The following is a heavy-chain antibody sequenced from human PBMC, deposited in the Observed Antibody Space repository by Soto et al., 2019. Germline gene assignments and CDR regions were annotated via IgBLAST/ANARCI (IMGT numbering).Heavy chain of an antibody. CDR1: GGSFSGYY. CDR2: INHNGST. CDR3: ARVMYSSSWYLGDYYYYYGMDV. Sequence: SETLSLTCAVYGGSFSGYYWSWIRQPPGKGLEWIGEINHNGSTNYNPSLKSRVTISVDTSKNQFSLKLSSVTAADTAVYYCARVMYSSSWYLGDYYYYYGMDVRGQGTTVTVSS. J-gene: IGHJ6*02. V-gene: IGHV4-34*01. D-gene: IGHD6-13*01.